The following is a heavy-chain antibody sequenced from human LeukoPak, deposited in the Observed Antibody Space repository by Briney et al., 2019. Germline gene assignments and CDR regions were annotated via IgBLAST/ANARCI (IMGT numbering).Heavy chain of an antibody. CDR3: ARQKSGYERPNYYYYMDV. CDR1: GDTFNKYW. CDR2: IYPGDSDT. J-gene: IGHJ6*03. V-gene: IGHV5-51*01. D-gene: IGHD5-12*01. Sequence: PGESLKISCSGSGDTFNKYWIAWVRQRPGKGLEWMGIIYPGDSDTRYSPSFQGQVTISVDQSISTAYLQWSTLKASDTAMYYCARQKSGYERPNYYYYMDVWGKGTTVTVSS.